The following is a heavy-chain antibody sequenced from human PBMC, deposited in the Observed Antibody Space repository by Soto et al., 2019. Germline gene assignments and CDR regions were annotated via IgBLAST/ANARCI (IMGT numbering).Heavy chain of an antibody. V-gene: IGHV3-30*18. J-gene: IGHJ4*02. Sequence: QVQLVESGGGVVQPGRSLRLSCAASGFTFSNYGMHWVRQAPGKGLEWVAVITDDGLRQHYADSVKGRFTSSRDISRNTLYLQMNSLKDEDTAVYYCAKPDNSGSHHLDCWGQGTLVTVTS. CDR3: AKPDNSGSHHLDC. CDR2: ITDDGLRQ. D-gene: IGHD1-26*01. CDR1: GFTFSNYG.